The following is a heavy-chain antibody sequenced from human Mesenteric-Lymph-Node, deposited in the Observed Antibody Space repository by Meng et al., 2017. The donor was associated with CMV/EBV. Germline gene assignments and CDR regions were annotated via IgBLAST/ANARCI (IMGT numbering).Heavy chain of an antibody. D-gene: IGHD3-10*01. CDR3: AKDYYGSGSYIPDAFDI. CDR2: ISGSGGST. Sequence: FTFRRFAVRWVRQAPGKGLEWVSAISGSGGSTYYADSMKGRFTISRDNSKNTLYLQMNSLRAEDTAVYYCAKDYYGSGSYIPDAFDIWGQGTMVTVSS. CDR1: FTFRRFA. V-gene: IGHV3-23*01. J-gene: IGHJ3*02.